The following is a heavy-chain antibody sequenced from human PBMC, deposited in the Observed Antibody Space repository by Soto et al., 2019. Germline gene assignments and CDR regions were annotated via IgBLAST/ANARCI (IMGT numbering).Heavy chain of an antibody. Sequence: GGSLRLSCAASGFTFSSYAMSWVRQAPGKGLEWVSAISGSGGSTYYADSVKGRFTISRDNSKNTLYLQMNSLRAEDTAVYYCAKAAGDIVATPGGFDYYYYYMDVWGKGTTVTVSS. J-gene: IGHJ6*03. CDR1: GFTFSSYA. CDR3: AKAAGDIVATPGGFDYYYYYMDV. CDR2: ISGSGGST. V-gene: IGHV3-23*01. D-gene: IGHD5-12*01.